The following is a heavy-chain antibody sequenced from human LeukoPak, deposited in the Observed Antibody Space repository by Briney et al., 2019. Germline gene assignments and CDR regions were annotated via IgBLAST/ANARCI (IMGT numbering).Heavy chain of an antibody. CDR3: ARGRRPNDFWSGYYRSYYFDY. J-gene: IGHJ4*02. V-gene: IGHV4-39*07. Sequence: SETLSLTCTVSGGSISSSSYYWGWIRQPPGTGLEWIGSIYYSGSTYYNPSLKSRVTISVDTSKNQFSLKLSSVTAADTAVYYCARGRRPNDFWSGYYRSYYFDYWGQGTLVTVSS. CDR2: IYYSGST. CDR1: GGSISSSSYY. D-gene: IGHD3-3*01.